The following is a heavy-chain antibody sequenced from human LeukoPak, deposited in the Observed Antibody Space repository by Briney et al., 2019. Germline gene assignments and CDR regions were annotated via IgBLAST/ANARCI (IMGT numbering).Heavy chain of an antibody. Sequence: SETLSLTCTVSGGSISSGGYYWSWIRQHPGKGLEWIGYIYYSGSTYYNPSLKSRVTISVDTSKNQFSLKLSSVTAADTAVYYCARPGRAYGYHHAFDIWGQGTMVTVSS. D-gene: IGHD5-18*01. CDR2: IYYSGST. J-gene: IGHJ3*02. V-gene: IGHV4-31*03. CDR1: GGSISSGGYY. CDR3: ARPGRAYGYHHAFDI.